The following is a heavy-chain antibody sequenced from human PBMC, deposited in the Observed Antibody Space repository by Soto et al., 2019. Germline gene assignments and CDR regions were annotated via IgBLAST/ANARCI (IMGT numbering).Heavy chain of an antibody. J-gene: IGHJ3*02. CDR2: INSGGST. CDR3: ARGLNYFDHHAFDI. D-gene: IGHD3-22*01. V-gene: IGHV3-53*01. Sequence: EAHLVESGGGLIQPGGSLRLSCAASGFSVSNNYMVWVRQAPGKGLEWVSAINSGGSTYDADSVKGRFTISRDKSNNTHYLQMHTLRAEDAAVYYCARGLNYFDHHAFDIWGQGTMVTVSS. CDR1: GFSVSNNY.